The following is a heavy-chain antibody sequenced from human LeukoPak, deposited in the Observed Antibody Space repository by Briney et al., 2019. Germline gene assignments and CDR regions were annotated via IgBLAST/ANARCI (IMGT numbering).Heavy chain of an antibody. V-gene: IGHV4-34*01. CDR3: ARVRPMVRGVIIAHYFDY. D-gene: IGHD3-10*01. J-gene: IGHJ4*02. CDR2: INHSGST. CDR1: GGSFSAYY. Sequence: SETLSLTCAVHGGSFSAYYWSWIRQSPEKGLEWIGEINHSGSTNYNPSLKSRVTISVDTSKNQFSLKLSSVTAADTAVYYCARVRPMVRGVIIAHYFDYWGQGTLVTVSS.